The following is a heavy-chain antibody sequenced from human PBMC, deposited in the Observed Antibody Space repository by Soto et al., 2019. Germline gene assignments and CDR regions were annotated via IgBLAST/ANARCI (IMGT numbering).Heavy chain of an antibody. CDR2: ISGSGGST. CDR1: GFTFSSYA. Sequence: GGSLRLSCAASGFTFSSYAMSWVRQAPGKGLEWVSAISGSGGSTYYADSVKGRFTISRDNSKNTLYLQMNSLRAEDTAVYYCAKDRDCSSTSCYYDYWGQGTLVTVSS. J-gene: IGHJ4*02. CDR3: AKDRDCSSTSCYYDY. V-gene: IGHV3-23*01. D-gene: IGHD2-2*01.